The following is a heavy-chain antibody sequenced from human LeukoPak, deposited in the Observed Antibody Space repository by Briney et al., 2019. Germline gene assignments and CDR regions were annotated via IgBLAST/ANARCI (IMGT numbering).Heavy chain of an antibody. J-gene: IGHJ4*02. V-gene: IGHV3-23*01. CDR1: GFTFSSYA. CDR3: AKLAYGYYDSSGYYYFDY. D-gene: IGHD3-22*01. Sequence: GRSLRLSCAASGFTFSSYAMSWVRQAPGKGLEWVSAISGSGGSTYYADSVKGRFTISRDNSKNTLYLQMNSLRAEDTAVYYCAKLAYGYYDSSGYYYFDYWGQGTLVTVSS. CDR2: ISGSGGST.